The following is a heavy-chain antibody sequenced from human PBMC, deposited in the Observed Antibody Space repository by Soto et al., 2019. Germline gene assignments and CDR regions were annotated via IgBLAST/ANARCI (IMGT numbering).Heavy chain of an antibody. CDR2: INPSGGST. D-gene: IGHD2-21*02. J-gene: IGHJ4*02. V-gene: IGHV1-46*01. CDR3: ARDLTAADY. CDR1: GYTFTSYY. Sequence: QVQLMQSGAEVKKPGASVTISCKASGYTFTSYYIHWVRQAPRQGLEWMAIINPSGGSTNYAQKFQGRGPVTRDTATSTVNMALSSLSSEDTAVYYCARDLTAADYWGQGTLVTVAS.